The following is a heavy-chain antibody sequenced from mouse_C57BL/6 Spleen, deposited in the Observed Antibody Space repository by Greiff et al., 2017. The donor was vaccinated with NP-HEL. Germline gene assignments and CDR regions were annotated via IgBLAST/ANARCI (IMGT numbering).Heavy chain of an antibody. Sequence: VKLQESGAELVKPGASVKISCKASGYAFSSYWMNWVKQRPGKGLEWIGQIYPGDGDTNYNGKFKGKATLTADKSSSTAYMQLSSLTSEDSAVYFCARSIYYDLDYWGQGTTLTVSS. CDR3: ARSIYYDLDY. V-gene: IGHV1-80*01. CDR1: GYAFSSYW. J-gene: IGHJ2*01. CDR2: IYPGDGDT. D-gene: IGHD2-4*01.